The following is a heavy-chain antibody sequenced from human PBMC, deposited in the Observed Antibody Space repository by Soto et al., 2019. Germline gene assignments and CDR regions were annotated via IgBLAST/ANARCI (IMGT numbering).Heavy chain of an antibody. D-gene: IGHD2-8*01. J-gene: IGHJ5*02. CDR2: VHRSGTT. CDR3: ARGVSFRWVS. Sequence: QVQLQESGPGLVKPSGTLSLTCAVSSGSISTDYWWSWVRQPPGKGLEWIGVVHRSGTTNYIQSLKSRVTMSVDKSGNQVSLELTSVAAADTAVYYCARGVSFRWVSWGQGTLVTVSS. CDR1: SGSISTDYW. V-gene: IGHV4-4*02.